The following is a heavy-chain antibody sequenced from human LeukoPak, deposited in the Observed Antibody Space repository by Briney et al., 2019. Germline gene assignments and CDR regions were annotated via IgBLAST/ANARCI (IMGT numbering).Heavy chain of an antibody. CDR1: GYTFTSYY. CDR2: INPSGGST. D-gene: IGHD6-13*01. CDR3: AGGVIAAAGVDY. Sequence: ASVKVSCKASGYTFTSYYMHWVRQAPGQGLEWMGIINPSGGSTSYAQKFQGRVTMTRDMSTSTVYMELSSLRSEDTAVYYCAGGVIAAAGVDYWGQGTLVTVSS. J-gene: IGHJ4*02. V-gene: IGHV1-46*01.